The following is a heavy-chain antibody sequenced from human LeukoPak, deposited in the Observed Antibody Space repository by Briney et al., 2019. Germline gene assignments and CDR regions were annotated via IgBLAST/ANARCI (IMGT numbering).Heavy chain of an antibody. V-gene: IGHV3-23*01. Sequence: HPGGSLRLSCAASGFTFSSYAMSWVRQAPGKGLEWVSAISGSGGSTYYADSVKGRFTISRDNSKNTLYLQMNSLRAEDTALYYCAKAPFSIGYSPADYWGQGTLVTVSS. D-gene: IGHD2-21*01. CDR2: ISGSGGST. J-gene: IGHJ4*02. CDR3: AKAPFSIGYSPADY. CDR1: GFTFSSYA.